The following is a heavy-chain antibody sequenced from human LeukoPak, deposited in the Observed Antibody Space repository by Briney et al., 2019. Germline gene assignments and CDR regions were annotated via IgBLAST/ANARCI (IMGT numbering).Heavy chain of an antibody. D-gene: IGHD4/OR15-4a*01. J-gene: IGHJ4*02. CDR3: ARRAGAYSHPYDY. CDR2: IYSDNT. CDR1: GFTVSSNS. V-gene: IGHV3-53*01. Sequence: PGGSLRLSCTVSGFTVSSNSMSWVRQAPGRGLEWVSFIYSDNTHYSDSVKGRFTISRDNSKNTLYLQMHSLRAEDMAVYYSARRAGAYSHPYDYWGQGTLVTVSS.